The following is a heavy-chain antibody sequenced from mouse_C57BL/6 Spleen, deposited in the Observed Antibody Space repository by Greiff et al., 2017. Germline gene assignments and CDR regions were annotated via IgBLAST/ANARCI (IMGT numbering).Heavy chain of an antibody. CDR2: IHPNSGST. J-gene: IGHJ3*01. V-gene: IGHV1-64*01. Sequence: VQLQQPGAELVKPGASVKLSCKASGYTFTSYWMHWVKQRPGQGLEWIGMIHPNSGSTNYNEKFKSKATLTVDKSSSTAYMQLSSLTSEDSAVYYCARGGSYDYEEFAYWGQGTLVTVSA. CDR3: ARGGSYDYEEFAY. CDR1: GYTFTSYW. D-gene: IGHD2-4*01.